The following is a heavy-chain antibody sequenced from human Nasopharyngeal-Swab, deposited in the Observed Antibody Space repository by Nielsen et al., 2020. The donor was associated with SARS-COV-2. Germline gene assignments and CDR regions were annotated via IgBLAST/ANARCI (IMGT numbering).Heavy chain of an antibody. D-gene: IGHD3-9*01. J-gene: IGHJ6*02. Sequence: WIRQPPGKGLEWVANIKQDGSEKYYVDSVKGRFTISRDNAKNSLYLQMNSLRAEDTAVYYCARVSRYYDILTGYYAEDGMDVWGQGPRSPSP. CDR3: ARVSRYYDILTGYYAEDGMDV. CDR2: IKQDGSEK. V-gene: IGHV3-7*01.